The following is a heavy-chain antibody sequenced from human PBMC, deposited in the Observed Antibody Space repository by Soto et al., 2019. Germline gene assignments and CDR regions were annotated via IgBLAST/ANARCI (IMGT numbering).Heavy chain of an antibody. Sequence: GGSLRLSCAASGFTFRSYAMSWVRQAPGKGLEWVSGISGSGISTHYADSVKGRFTISRDNSKNTLYLQMNSLRAGDTAVYYCARDRKRRSHRGYYYYYGMDVWGQGTTVTVSS. CDR1: GFTFRSYA. CDR2: ISGSGIST. J-gene: IGHJ6*02. V-gene: IGHV3-23*01. CDR3: ARDRKRRSHRGYYYYYGMDV.